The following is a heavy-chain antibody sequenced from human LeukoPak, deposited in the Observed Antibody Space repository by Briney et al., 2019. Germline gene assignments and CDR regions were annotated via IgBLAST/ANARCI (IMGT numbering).Heavy chain of an antibody. V-gene: IGHV1-2*02. CDR3: ARGYCSSTSCYTVDY. CDR1: GYTFTGYY. Sequence: ASVKVSCKASGYTFTGYYMHWVRQAPGQGLEWMGWINPNSGGTNYAQKFQGRVTMTRDTSISTAYMVLSRLRSDDTAVYYCARGYCSSTSCYTVDYWGQGTLVTVSS. CDR2: INPNSGGT. J-gene: IGHJ4*02. D-gene: IGHD2-2*02.